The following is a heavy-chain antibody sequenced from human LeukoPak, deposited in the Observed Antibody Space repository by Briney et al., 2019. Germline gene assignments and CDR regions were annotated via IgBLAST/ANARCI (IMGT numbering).Heavy chain of an antibody. Sequence: SETLSLTCAVYGGSFSGYYWSWIRQPPGKGLEWIGEINHSGSTNYNPSLKSRVTISVDTSKNQFYLRLSSLTAADTAVYYCARRDDSSGYHKIFDYWGPGTLVTVSS. V-gene: IGHV4-34*01. CDR1: GGSFSGYY. CDR2: INHSGST. CDR3: ARRDDSSGYHKIFDY. J-gene: IGHJ4*02. D-gene: IGHD3-22*01.